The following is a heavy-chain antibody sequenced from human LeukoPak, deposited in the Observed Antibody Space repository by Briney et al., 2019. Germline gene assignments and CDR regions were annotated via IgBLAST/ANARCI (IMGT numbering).Heavy chain of an antibody. V-gene: IGHV4-38-2*02. CDR2: IYQSGST. J-gene: IGHJ4*02. D-gene: IGHD1-26*01. Sequence: SETLSLTCTVSGYSISSGYYWGWIRQPPGKGLEWIGSIYQSGSTYYNPSLKSRVTISVDTSKNQFSLKLSSVTAADTAVYYCAREWELLGNGYWGQGTLVTVSS. CDR1: GYSISSGYY. CDR3: AREWELLGNGY.